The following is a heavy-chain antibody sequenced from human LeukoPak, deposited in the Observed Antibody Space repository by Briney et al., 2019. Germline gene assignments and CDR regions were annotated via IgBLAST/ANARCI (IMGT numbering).Heavy chain of an antibody. J-gene: IGHJ4*02. CDR1: GFTVSSNY. CDR3: QSRFLEWLLDY. D-gene: IGHD3-3*01. CDR2: IYDSGST. V-gene: IGHV4-59*05. Sequence: LRLSCAASGFTVSSNYMSWVRQAPGKGLEWIGSIYDSGSTYYNPSLKSRVTISVDTSKNQFSLKLNSVTAADTAMYYCQSRFLEWLLDYWGQGTLVTVSS.